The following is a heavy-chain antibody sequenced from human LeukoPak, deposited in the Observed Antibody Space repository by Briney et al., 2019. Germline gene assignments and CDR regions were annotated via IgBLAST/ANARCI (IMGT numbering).Heavy chain of an antibody. CDR2: IYTSGST. CDR3: AREAKYYYDSSGYPSGGLLDV. D-gene: IGHD3-22*01. J-gene: IGHJ6*04. V-gene: IGHV4-4*07. CDR1: GGSISSYY. Sequence: SETLSLTCTVSGGSISSYYWSWIRQPAGKGLEWIGRIYTSGSTIYNPSLKSRVTMSVDTSKNQFSLKLSSVTAADTAVYYCAREAKYYYDSSGYPSGGLLDVWGKGTTVTVSS.